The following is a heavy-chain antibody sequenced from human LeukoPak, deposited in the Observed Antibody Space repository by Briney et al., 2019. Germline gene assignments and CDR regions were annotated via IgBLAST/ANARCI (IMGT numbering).Heavy chain of an antibody. Sequence: PGGSLRLSCAVSGFTFSGFWMSWSRQAPGKGLEWVASINSDGSEGYYADVVKGRFTISRDNAKNSLYLQINSLRAEDTAVYYCARVNYYGSGSYYNQLTTTTGLNGYYGMDVWGQGTTVTVSS. V-gene: IGHV3-7*03. J-gene: IGHJ6*02. CDR1: GFTFSGFW. D-gene: IGHD3-10*01. CDR3: ARVNYYGSGSYYNQLTTTTGLNGYYGMDV. CDR2: INSDGSEG.